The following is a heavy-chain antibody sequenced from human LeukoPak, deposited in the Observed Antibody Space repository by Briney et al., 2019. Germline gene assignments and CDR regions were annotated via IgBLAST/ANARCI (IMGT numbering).Heavy chain of an antibody. Sequence: PSETLSLTCTVSGDSFSSVTDYWAWIRQPPGKGLEWIASGDYSGGTYYNPSLESRVSISVDTSKNQISLELNSVTAADTAVYYCASDENNISWFYYWGQGTLVTVSS. J-gene: IGHJ4*02. CDR2: GDYSGGT. CDR3: ASDENNISWFYY. V-gene: IGHV4-39*07. CDR1: GDSFSSVTDY. D-gene: IGHD1-14*01.